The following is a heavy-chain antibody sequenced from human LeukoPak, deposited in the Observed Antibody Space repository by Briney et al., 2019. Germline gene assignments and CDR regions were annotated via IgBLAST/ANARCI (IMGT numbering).Heavy chain of an antibody. CDR3: ARRGGSGRSFDY. V-gene: IGHV4-61*01. Sequence: SETLSLTCTVSGGSVSSGSYYWSWIRQPPGKGLEWIGYIYYSGSTNYSPSLKSRVTMSVDTSQNQFSLKLSSVTAADTAMYYCARRGGSGRSFDYWGQGTLVTISS. CDR1: GGSVSSGSYY. D-gene: IGHD3-10*01. J-gene: IGHJ4*02. CDR2: IYYSGST.